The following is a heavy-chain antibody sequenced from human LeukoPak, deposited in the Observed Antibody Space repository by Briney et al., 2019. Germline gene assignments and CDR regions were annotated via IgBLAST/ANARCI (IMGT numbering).Heavy chain of an antibody. CDR3: GSNRPSSAWYVLDY. CDR1: GFSFRNYG. Sequence: GGSLRLSCDASGFSFRNYGMHWVRQAPGQGLEWMGWINPNSGGTNYAQKLQGRVTMTTDTSTSTAYMELRSLRSDDTAVYYCGSNRPSSAWYVLDYWGQGTLVTVSS. D-gene: IGHD6-19*01. J-gene: IGHJ4*02. CDR2: INPNSGGT. V-gene: IGHV1-18*01.